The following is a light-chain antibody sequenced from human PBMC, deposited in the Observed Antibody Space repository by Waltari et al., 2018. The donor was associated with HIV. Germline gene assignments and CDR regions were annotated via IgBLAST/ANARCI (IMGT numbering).Light chain of an antibody. CDR3: QSADTSASFMI. CDR2: RDT. Sequence: SSDLTQPPSVSVSPGQPARITCPGESFPTQFAYWYQQKTGQAPVLVIQRDTERPSGIPERFCGSSSGTTVTLTISGVQAEDEADYYCQSADTSASFMIFGGGTRLTVL. CDR1: SFPTQF. J-gene: IGLJ2*01. V-gene: IGLV3-25*03.